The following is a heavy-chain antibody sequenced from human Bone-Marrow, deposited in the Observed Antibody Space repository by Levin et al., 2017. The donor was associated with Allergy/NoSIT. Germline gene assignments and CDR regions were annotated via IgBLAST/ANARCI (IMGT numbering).Heavy chain of an antibody. CDR1: GYTFTSYD. D-gene: IGHD6-19*01. CDR2: MNPNSGNT. V-gene: IGHV1-8*01. J-gene: IGHJ6*02. Sequence: GESLKISCKASGYTFTSYDINWVRQATGQGLEWMGWMNPNSGNTGYAQKFQGRVTMTRNTSISTAYMELSSLRSEDTAVYYCARAPLGWYGVYYYGMDVWGQGTTVTVSS. CDR3: ARAPLGWYGVYYYGMDV.